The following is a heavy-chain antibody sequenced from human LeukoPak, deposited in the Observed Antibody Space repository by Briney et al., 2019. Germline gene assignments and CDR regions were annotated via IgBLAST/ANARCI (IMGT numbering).Heavy chain of an antibody. J-gene: IGHJ5*02. CDR1: GYTFTSYG. Sequence: ASVKVSCKASGYTFTSYGISWVRQAPGRGLEWMGWISAYNGNTNYAQKLQGRVTMTTDTSTSTAYMELRSLRSDDTAVYYCARIESAAGTYWFDPWGQGTLVTVSS. CDR3: ARIESAAGTYWFDP. D-gene: IGHD6-13*01. CDR2: ISAYNGNT. V-gene: IGHV1-18*01.